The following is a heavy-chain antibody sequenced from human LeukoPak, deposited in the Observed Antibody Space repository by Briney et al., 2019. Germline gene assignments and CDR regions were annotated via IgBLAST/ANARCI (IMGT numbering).Heavy chain of an antibody. V-gene: IGHV3-48*02. J-gene: IGHJ4*02. CDR3: ARDFNYAFDY. CDR2: ISSGSSSI. Sequence: GGSLRLSCAASGFTFSSYSMNWVRQAPGKGLEWVSCISSGSSSIHSADSVEGRFTISRDNARNSLFLQMNSLRDEDTAVYYCARDFNYAFDYWGQGTLVTVSS. CDR1: GFTFSSYS. D-gene: IGHD2-2*01.